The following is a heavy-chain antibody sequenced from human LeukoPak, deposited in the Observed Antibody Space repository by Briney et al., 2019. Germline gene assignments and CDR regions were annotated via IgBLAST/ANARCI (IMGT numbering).Heavy chain of an antibody. J-gene: IGHJ5*02. D-gene: IGHD3-3*01. CDR3: ARDSDFQNWFDP. V-gene: IGHV1-46*01. CDR1: GYTFTSYC. CDR2: INPSSGTT. Sequence: ASVKVSCKASGYTFTSYCMHWVRQAPGQGLEWMGIINPSSGTTRYAQKFQGRVTMTRVTSTSTVYMDLSSLRSEDTAVYYCARDSDFQNWFDPWGQGTLVTVSS.